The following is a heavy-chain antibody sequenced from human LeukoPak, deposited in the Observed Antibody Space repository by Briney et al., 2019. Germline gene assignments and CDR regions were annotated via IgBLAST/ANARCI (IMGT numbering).Heavy chain of an antibody. D-gene: IGHD6-19*01. CDR2: INHSGST. CDR3: AREIKYSNGWGGPRYYFDY. CDR1: GGSFSGYY. J-gene: IGHJ4*02. Sequence: SETLSLTCAVYGGSFSGYYWSWIRQPPGKGLEWIGEINHSGSTNYNPSLKSRVTISVDTSKNQFSLKLSSVTAADTAVYYCAREIKYSNGWGGPRYYFDYWGQGTLVTVSS. V-gene: IGHV4-34*01.